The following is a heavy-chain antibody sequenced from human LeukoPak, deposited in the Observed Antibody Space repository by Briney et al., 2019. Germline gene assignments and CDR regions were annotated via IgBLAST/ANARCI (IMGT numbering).Heavy chain of an antibody. CDR2: ISAYNGNT. J-gene: IGHJ4*02. V-gene: IGHV1-18*01. D-gene: IGHD3-10*01. CDR1: GYTFTSYG. Sequence: DAVNYSCKASGYTFTSYGISWVRQAPGQGLEWMGWISAYNGNTNYAQKLHGRVTMTTDTSTSTAYMELRSLRSDDTAVYYCARDIGSWSYYWGQGTLVAGSS. CDR3: ARDIGSWSYY.